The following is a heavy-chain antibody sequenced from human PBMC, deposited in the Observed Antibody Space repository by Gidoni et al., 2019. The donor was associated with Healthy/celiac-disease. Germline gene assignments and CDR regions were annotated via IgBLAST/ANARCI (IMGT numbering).Heavy chain of an antibody. CDR2: INPNSGGT. CDR3: ARGMAPQLSNYYYYGMDV. D-gene: IGHD1-1*01. J-gene: IGHJ6*02. Sequence: QVQLVQSGAEVKKPGASVKVSCKASGYTFTGYYMHWVRQAPGQGLEWMGWINPNSGGTNYAQKFQGWVTMTRDTSISTAYMELSRLRSDDTAVYYCARGMAPQLSNYYYYGMDVWGQGTTVTVSS. CDR1: GYTFTGYY. V-gene: IGHV1-2*04.